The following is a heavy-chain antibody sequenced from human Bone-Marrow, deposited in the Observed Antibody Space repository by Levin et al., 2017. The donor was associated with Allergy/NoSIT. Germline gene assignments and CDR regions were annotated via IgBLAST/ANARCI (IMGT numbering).Heavy chain of an antibody. CDR3: VRETRHWNLEAFDI. D-gene: IGHD1-1*01. CDR2: IFVGGPT. V-gene: IGHV4-39*02. CDR1: GDSISSSSYY. J-gene: IGHJ3*02. Sequence: SETLSLTCSVSGDSISSSSYYWAWIRQPPGKGLEWIGSIFVGGPTYSNSSLKTRVTIVGDASNNQFSLTLTSVTAADTAFYYCVRETRHWNLEAFDIWGQGTMVTVSS.